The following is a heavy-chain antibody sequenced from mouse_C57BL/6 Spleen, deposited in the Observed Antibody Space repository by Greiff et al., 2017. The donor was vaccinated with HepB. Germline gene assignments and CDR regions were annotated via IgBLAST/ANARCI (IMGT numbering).Heavy chain of an antibody. CDR2: ISDGGSYT. V-gene: IGHV5-4*01. CDR1: GFTFSSYA. J-gene: IGHJ3*01. Sequence: EVKLMESGGGLVKPGGSLKLSCAASGFTFSSYAMSWVRQTPEKRLEWVATISDGGSYTYYPDNVKGRFTISRDNAKNNLYLQMSHLKSEDTAMYYCAREDGYFWFAYWGQGTLVTVSA. CDR3: AREDGYFWFAY. D-gene: IGHD2-3*01.